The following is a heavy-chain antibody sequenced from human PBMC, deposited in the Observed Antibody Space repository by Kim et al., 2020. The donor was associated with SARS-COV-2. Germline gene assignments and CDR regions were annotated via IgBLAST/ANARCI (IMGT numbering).Heavy chain of an antibody. CDR2: LSWNSGVI. Sequence: GGSLRLSCAASGFTFGDFAMHWVRQVPGKGLEWVSGLSWNSGVIGYADAVKGRITISRHNAENSLYLQMNSLRAEDTAFYYCAKDLVSSSFRAFHIWGQGTMVTVSS. V-gene: IGHV3-9*01. J-gene: IGHJ3*02. CDR3: AKDLVSSSFRAFHI. D-gene: IGHD6-6*01. CDR1: GFTFGDFA.